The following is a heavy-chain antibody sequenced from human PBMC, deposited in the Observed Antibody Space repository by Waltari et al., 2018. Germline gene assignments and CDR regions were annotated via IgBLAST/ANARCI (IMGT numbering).Heavy chain of an antibody. CDR2: IYTSGRT. Sequence: QVQLQESGPGLVKPSQTLSLTCTVSGGSISSGSYYWSWIRQPAGKGLEWIGYIYTSGRTKYNPSLKRRVTISVDTSKRQVHLKLSSVTAADTAVYYCASTLTGELYYYYGMDVWGQGTTVPVSS. CDR3: ASTLTGELYYYYGMDV. J-gene: IGHJ6*02. D-gene: IGHD7-27*01. CDR1: GGSISSGSYY. V-gene: IGHV4-61*09.